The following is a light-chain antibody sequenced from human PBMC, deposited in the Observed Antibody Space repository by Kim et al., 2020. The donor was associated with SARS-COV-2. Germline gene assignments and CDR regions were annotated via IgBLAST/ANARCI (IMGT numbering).Light chain of an antibody. V-gene: IGLV3-21*04. CDR1: NIGSKS. CDR3: QVWDSRGV. Sequence: SYELTQPPSVSVAPGKTARITCGGNNIGSKSVHWYQQKPGQAPVLVIYYDSDRPSGIPERFSGSNSGNTATLTISRVEAGDEADYYCQVWDSRGVFGGGT. J-gene: IGLJ3*02. CDR2: YDS.